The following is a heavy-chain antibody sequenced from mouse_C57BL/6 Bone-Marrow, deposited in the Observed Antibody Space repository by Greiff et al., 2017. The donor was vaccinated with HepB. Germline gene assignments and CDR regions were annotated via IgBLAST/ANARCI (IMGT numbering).Heavy chain of an antibody. Sequence: QVQLQQSGPELVKPGASVKISCKASGYAFSSSWMNWVKQRPGKGLEWIGRIYPGDGDTNYNGKFKGKATLTADKSSSTAYMQLSSLTSEDSAVYFCARGCYEYGGAYWGQGTLVTVSA. CDR3: ARGCYEYGGAY. CDR2: IYPGDGDT. J-gene: IGHJ3*01. D-gene: IGHD2-4*01. CDR1: GYAFSSSW. V-gene: IGHV1-82*01.